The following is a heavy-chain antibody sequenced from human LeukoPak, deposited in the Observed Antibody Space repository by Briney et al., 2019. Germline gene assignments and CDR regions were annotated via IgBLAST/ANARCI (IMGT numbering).Heavy chain of an antibody. V-gene: IGHV4-61*01. J-gene: IGHJ5*02. CDR2: IYYSGST. D-gene: IGHD3-9*01. Sequence: SETLSLTCTVSGGSVSSGSYYWSWIRQPPGKGLEWIGYIYYSGSTNYNPSLKSRVTISVDTSKSQFSLKLSSVTAADTAVYYCANLLTGYYGEPNWFDPWGQGTLVTVSS. CDR3: ANLLTGYYGEPNWFDP. CDR1: GGSVSSGSYY.